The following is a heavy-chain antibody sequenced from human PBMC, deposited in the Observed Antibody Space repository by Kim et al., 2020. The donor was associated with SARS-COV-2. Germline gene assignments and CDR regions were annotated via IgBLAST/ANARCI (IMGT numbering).Heavy chain of an antibody. D-gene: IGHD6-6*01. CDR3: ARGPVRGIAARRSGWFDP. CDR2: INHSGST. CDR1: GGSFSGYY. J-gene: IGHJ5*02. Sequence: SETLSLTCAVYGGSFSGYYWSWIRQPPGKGLEWIGEINHSGSTNYNPSLKSRVTISVDTSKNQFSLKLSSVTAADTAVYYCARGPVRGIAARRSGWFDPWGQGTLVTVSS. V-gene: IGHV4-34*01.